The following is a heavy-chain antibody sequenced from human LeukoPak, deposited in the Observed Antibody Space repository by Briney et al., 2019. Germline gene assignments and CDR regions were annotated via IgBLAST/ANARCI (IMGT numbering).Heavy chain of an antibody. V-gene: IGHV1-24*01. D-gene: IGHD2-15*01. CDR2: FDPEDGET. J-gene: IGHJ5*02. CDR3: ATSLVDCSGGSCYGNWFDP. CDR1: GYTLTELS. Sequence: ASVKVSCKVSGYTLTELSMHWVRQAPGKGLEWMGGFDPEDGETIYAQKFQGRVTMTEDTSTDTAYMELSSLRSEDTAVYYCATSLVDCSGGSCYGNWFDPWGQGTLVTASS.